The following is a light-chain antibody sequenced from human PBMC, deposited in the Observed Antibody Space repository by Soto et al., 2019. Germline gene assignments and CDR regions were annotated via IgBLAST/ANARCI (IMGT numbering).Light chain of an antibody. CDR3: IQALQTPVT. V-gene: IGKV2-28*01. J-gene: IGKJ4*01. CDR2: LGS. CDR1: QSLLHSNGYNY. Sequence: DIVMTQSPLSLPVTPGEPASISCRSSQSLLHSNGYNYLDWNLQKPGQSPQLLIYLGSNRASGGPDRFSGSGSGTDFTLKSSRVEAEDVGVYYCIQALQTPVTFGGGTKVEIK.